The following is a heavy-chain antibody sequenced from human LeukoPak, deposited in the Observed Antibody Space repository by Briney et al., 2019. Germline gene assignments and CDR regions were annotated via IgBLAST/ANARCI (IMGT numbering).Heavy chain of an antibody. D-gene: IGHD3-22*01. CDR3: ARGLKYYYDSSGYYQN. CDR1: GGSFSGYY. Sequence: PSETLPLTCAVYGGSFSGYYWSGIRQPPGKGLEWIGEINHSGSTNYNPSLKSRVTISVDTSKNQLSLKLSSVTAADTAVYYCARGLKYYYDSSGYYQNWGQGTLVTVSS. CDR2: INHSGST. J-gene: IGHJ4*02. V-gene: IGHV4-34*01.